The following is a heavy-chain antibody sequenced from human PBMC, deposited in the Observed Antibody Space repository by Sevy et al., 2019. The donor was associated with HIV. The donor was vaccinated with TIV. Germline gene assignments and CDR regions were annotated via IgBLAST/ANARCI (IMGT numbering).Heavy chain of an antibody. V-gene: IGHV3-23*01. D-gene: IGHD2-8*01. CDR1: GFTFNKYS. CDR3: AREGCTKPHDY. Sequence: GGSLRLSCAASGFTFNKYSMSWVRQPLGKGLEWVSTLSFGCGEINYAGSVKGRFTISRENSTSSVYLEMNNLRPEDTAVYYCAREGCTKPHDYWGQGTLVTVSS. CDR2: LSFGCGEI. J-gene: IGHJ4*02.